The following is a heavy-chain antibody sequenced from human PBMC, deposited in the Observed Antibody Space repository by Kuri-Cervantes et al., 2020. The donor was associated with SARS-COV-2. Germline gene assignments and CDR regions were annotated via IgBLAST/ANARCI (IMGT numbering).Heavy chain of an antibody. V-gene: IGHV4-39*01. J-gene: IGHJ4*02. CDR2: IYYSGST. Sequence: GSLRLSCTVSGGSISSSSYYWGWIRQPPGKGLEWIGSIYYSGSTYYNPSLKSRVTISVDTSKNQFSLTLSSVTAADTAVYYCARYYNEGYFDYWGQGTLVPVAS. D-gene: IGHD3-10*01. CDR1: GGSISSSSYY. CDR3: ARYYNEGYFDY.